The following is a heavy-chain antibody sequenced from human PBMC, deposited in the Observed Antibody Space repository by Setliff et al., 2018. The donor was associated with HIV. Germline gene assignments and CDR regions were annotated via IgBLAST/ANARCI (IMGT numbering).Heavy chain of an antibody. CDR1: GFSFSDHG. J-gene: IGHJ6*03. D-gene: IGHD3-10*01. CDR2: IWYDGRNK. V-gene: IGHV3-33*03. CDR3: AKRVVTHYMDV. Sequence: GGSLRLSCAASGFSFSDHGMHWVRQAPGKGLEWVAVIWYDGRNKYYADSVKGRVTISRDNSKNTLYLQINSLRAEDTAVYYCAKRVVTHYMDVWG.